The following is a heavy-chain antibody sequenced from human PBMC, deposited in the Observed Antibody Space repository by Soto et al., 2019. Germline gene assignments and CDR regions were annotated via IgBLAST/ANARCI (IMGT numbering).Heavy chain of an antibody. CDR3: ERGQGKWLLEDS. V-gene: IGHV2-5*02. CDR1: GFSLSTSGVG. D-gene: IGHD6-19*01. CDR2: IYWDDDK. J-gene: IGHJ4*02. Sequence: QITLKESGPTLVKPTQTLTLTCTFSGFSLSTSGVGVGWIRQPPGKALEWLALIYWDDDKRYSPSLNSRLTITKDTSTNQVVLTMRNMDPVDTATYYCERGQGKWLLEDSWGQGTLVTVSA.